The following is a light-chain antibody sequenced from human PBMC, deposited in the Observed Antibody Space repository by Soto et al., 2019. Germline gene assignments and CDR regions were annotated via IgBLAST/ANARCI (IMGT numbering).Light chain of an antibody. J-gene: IGLJ2*01. CDR3: AAWDDSLNGPV. CDR2: SNN. V-gene: IGLV1-44*01. Sequence: QSVLTQPPSASGTPGQRVTISCSGSSSNLGSNTVNWYQQLPGTAPKLLIYSNNQRPSGVPDRFSGSKSGTSASLAIRGLQSEDEADYYCAAWDDSLNGPVFGGGTKLTVL. CDR1: SSNLGSNT.